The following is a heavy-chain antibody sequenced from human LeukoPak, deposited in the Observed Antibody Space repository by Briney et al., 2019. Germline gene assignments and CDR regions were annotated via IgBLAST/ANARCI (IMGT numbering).Heavy chain of an antibody. V-gene: IGHV1-2*06. Sequence: ASVKVSCKASGYTFTGYYMRWVRQAPGQGLEWMGRINPNSGGTNYAQKFQGRVTMTRDTSISTAYMELSRLRSDDTAVYYCARGGGYYYDSSGYYYWGQGTLVTVSS. J-gene: IGHJ4*02. CDR2: INPNSGGT. D-gene: IGHD3-22*01. CDR1: GYTFTGYY. CDR3: ARGGGYYYDSSGYYY.